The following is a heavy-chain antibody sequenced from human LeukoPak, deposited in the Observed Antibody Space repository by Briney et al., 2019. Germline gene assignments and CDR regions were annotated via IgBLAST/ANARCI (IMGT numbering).Heavy chain of an antibody. Sequence: SVKVSCEASGGTFSSYAISWVRQAPGQGLEWMGRIIPILGIANYAQKFQGRVTITADKSTSTAYMELSSLRSEDTAVYYCARDSSGIYDYWGQGTLVTVSS. D-gene: IGHD3-22*01. CDR2: IIPILGIA. CDR3: ARDSSGIYDY. V-gene: IGHV1-69*04. CDR1: GGTFSSYA. J-gene: IGHJ4*02.